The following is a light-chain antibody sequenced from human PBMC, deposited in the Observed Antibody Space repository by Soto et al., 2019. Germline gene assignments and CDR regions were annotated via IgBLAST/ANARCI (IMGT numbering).Light chain of an antibody. CDR1: QSVSTY. V-gene: IGKV3-11*01. CDR2: DTS. J-gene: IGKJ5*01. CDR3: QQHSTLIT. Sequence: EIVLTQSPATLALSPGQRATLSCRASQSVSTYLAWYQQKPGQAPRLFIYDTSKRANGIPARFSGSGSGTDFTLSISSLEPEDFAVYYCQQHSTLITFGQGTRLEIK.